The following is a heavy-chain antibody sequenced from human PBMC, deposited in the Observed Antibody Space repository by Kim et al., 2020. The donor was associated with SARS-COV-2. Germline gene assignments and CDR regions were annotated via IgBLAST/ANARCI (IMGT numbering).Heavy chain of an antibody. Sequence: GGSLRLSCAASGFTFSSYGMHWVRQAPGKGLGWVAVISYDGSNKYYADSVKGRFTISRDNSKNTLYLQMNSLRAEDTAVYYCAKDTSYYDILIGYLAARRNYYYYGMDVWGQGTTVTVSS. CDR3: AKDTSYYDILIGYLAARRNYYYYGMDV. D-gene: IGHD3-9*01. CDR1: GFTFSSYG. CDR2: ISYDGSNK. J-gene: IGHJ6*02. V-gene: IGHV3-30*18.